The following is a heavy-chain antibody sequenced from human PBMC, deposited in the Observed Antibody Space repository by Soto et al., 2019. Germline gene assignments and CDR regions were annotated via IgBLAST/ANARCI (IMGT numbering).Heavy chain of an antibody. CDR2: ISSSSSYI. CDR3: ARGSIVGATKDWFDP. D-gene: IGHD1-26*01. J-gene: IGHJ5*02. CDR1: GFTFSSYS. V-gene: IGHV3-21*01. Sequence: GGSLRLSCAASGFTFSSYSMNWVRQAPGKGLEWVSSISSSSSYIYYADSVKGRFTISRDNAKNSLYLQMNSLRAEDTAVYYCARGSIVGATKDWFDPWGQGTLVTVSS.